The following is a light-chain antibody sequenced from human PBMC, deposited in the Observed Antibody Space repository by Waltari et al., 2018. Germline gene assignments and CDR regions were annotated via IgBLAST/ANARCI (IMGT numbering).Light chain of an antibody. V-gene: IGKV4-1*01. J-gene: IGKJ1*01. CDR1: QSVLYFSNNKNY. CDR2: WAS. CDR3: QQYYTTPRT. Sequence: DIVMTQSPDSLAVSLGERATLNCKSSQSVLYFSNNKNYLSWYQQKPGQPPKLLIYWASTRESGVPDRFCGSGSGTDFTLTISSLQAEDVAVYYCQQYYTTPRTFGQGTKVEIQ.